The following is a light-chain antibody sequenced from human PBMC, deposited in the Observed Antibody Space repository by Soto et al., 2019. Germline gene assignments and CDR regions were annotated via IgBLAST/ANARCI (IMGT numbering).Light chain of an antibody. CDR1: SSDVGGYNY. CDR3: SSYTSSSNYV. V-gene: IGLV2-14*01. Sequence: QSALTQPASVSGSPGQSITISCTGTSSDVGGYNYVSWYQQHPGKAPKLMIYEVSHRPSGVSNRFSGSKSGNTASLTISGLQAEDEADYYCSSYTSSSNYVFGGGTKLTVL. J-gene: IGLJ3*02. CDR2: EVS.